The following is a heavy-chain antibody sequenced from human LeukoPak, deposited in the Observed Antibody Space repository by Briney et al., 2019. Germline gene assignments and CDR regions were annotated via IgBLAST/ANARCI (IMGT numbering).Heavy chain of an antibody. V-gene: IGHV4-59*01. J-gene: IGHJ6*02. CDR2: IYYSGST. CDR1: GGSISSYY. Sequence: PSETLSLTCTVSGGSISSYYWSWIRQPPGKGLEWIGYIYYSGSTNYNPSLKSRVTISVDTSKNQFSLKLSSVTAADTAVYYCARESPHYGMDVWGQGTTVTVSS. CDR3: ARESPHYGMDV.